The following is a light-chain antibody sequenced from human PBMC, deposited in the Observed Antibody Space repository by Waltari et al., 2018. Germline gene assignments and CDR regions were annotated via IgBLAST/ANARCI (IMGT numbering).Light chain of an antibody. CDR3: SAFAGSRRWV. V-gene: IGLV2-8*01. Sequence: QSALTQPPSPSGSPGQSVAISCTGTRSDIGGYNYVSWYQQHPGKAPKLLISDVNKRPAGVSDRFSGSKSGNTASLTVSGLQAEDEAHYYCSAFAGSRRWVFGGGTQLTVL. J-gene: IGLJ3*02. CDR2: DVN. CDR1: RSDIGGYNY.